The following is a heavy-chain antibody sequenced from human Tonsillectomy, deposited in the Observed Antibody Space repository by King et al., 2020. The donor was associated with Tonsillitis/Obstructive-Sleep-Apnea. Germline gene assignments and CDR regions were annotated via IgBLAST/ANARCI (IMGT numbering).Heavy chain of an antibody. Sequence: QLVXSGAEVKKPGASVKVSCKASGYTFTSYGISWVRQAPGQGLEWMGWISAYNGNTNYAQKLQGRVTMTTDTSTSTAYMELRSLRSDDTAVYYCARSPLFYDFWSGHPEGWLLDPWGQGTLVTVSS. J-gene: IGHJ5*02. CDR3: ARSPLFYDFWSGHPEGWLLDP. CDR1: GYTFTSYG. D-gene: IGHD3-3*01. CDR2: ISAYNGNT. V-gene: IGHV1-18*01.